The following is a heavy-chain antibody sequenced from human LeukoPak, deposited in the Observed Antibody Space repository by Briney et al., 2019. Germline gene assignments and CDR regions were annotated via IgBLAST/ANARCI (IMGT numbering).Heavy chain of an antibody. D-gene: IGHD3-22*01. CDR2: IYSGGTT. V-gene: IGHV3-66*01. J-gene: IGHJ4*02. CDR3: ARTRTYSYDSSGHYYPTHFDY. CDR1: GFIVSSNY. Sequence: GGSLRLSCAASGFIVSSNYMSWVRQAPGKGLEWVSVIYSGGTTYYADSVKGRFTISRDNRKNTLYLQMNSLRAEDTAVYYCARTRTYSYDSSGHYYPTHFDYWGQGTLVTVSS.